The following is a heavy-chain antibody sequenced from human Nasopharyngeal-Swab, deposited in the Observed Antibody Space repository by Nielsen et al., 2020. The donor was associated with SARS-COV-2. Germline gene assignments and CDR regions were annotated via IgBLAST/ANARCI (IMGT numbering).Heavy chain of an antibody. D-gene: IGHD6-13*01. Sequence: GGSLRLSYAASGFTFSSYAMHWVRQAPGKGLEWVAVISYDGSNKYYADSVKGRFTISRDNSKNTLYLQMNSLRAEDTAVYYCARGRIAGWGQGTLVTVSS. CDR2: ISYDGSNK. V-gene: IGHV3-30-3*01. CDR3: ARGRIAG. J-gene: IGHJ4*02. CDR1: GFTFSSYA.